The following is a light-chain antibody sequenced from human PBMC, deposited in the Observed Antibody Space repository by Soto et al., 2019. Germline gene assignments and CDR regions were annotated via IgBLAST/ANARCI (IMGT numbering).Light chain of an antibody. CDR1: QSISIW. CDR3: QQYNSYSWT. Sequence: DIQMTQSPSTLSASVGDRVTITCRASQSISIWLAWYQRKPGKAPKLLIYDASSLESGAPSRFSGSGSGTEFTLTISSLQPDDFATYYCQQYNSYSWTFGQGTKVDIK. J-gene: IGKJ1*01. V-gene: IGKV1-5*01. CDR2: DAS.